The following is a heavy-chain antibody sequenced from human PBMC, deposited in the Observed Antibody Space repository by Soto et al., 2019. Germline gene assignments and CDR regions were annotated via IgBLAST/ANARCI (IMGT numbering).Heavy chain of an antibody. Sequence: QVQLVQSGAEEKKPGASVKVSCKTSGYTFTSYAMHWVRQAPGQWLEWMGWINAGNGNTKYSQKFQGRVTITRDTSASTAYMELSSLRSQDTAVYYSAINYDYVWGSYRPAGMDVWGQGTTVTVSS. D-gene: IGHD3-16*02. J-gene: IGHJ6*02. CDR3: AINYDYVWGSYRPAGMDV. V-gene: IGHV1-3*05. CDR2: INAGNGNT. CDR1: GYTFTSYA.